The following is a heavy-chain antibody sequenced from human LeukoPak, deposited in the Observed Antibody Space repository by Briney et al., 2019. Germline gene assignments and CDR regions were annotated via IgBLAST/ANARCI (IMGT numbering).Heavy chain of an antibody. D-gene: IGHD1-26*01. CDR1: GYRIIDSH. J-gene: IGHJ4*02. CDR2: IMSNNGGT. Sequence: ASVKVSCKAAGYRIIDSHMHWVRQAPGQGLEWMGWIMSNNGGTHYAQKFQGRVTMTRDTSVSTAYFELTSLRSDDTAIYYCARDPVDGYYHFDYWGQGTLVTVSP. CDR3: ARDPVDGYYHFDY. V-gene: IGHV1-2*02.